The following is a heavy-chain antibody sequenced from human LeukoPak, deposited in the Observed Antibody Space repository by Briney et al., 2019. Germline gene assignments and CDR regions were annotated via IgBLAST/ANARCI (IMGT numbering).Heavy chain of an antibody. V-gene: IGHV3-11*06. CDR1: GFTFSDYY. J-gene: IGHJ4*02. Sequence: GGSLRLSCAASGFTFSDYYMSWLRQAPGKGLEWISYISASGRDTYYADSVKGRFTTSRDNAKNSLYLQMNSLRAEDTAVYYCARVGLIAAAGTPDYWGQGTLVTVSS. CDR3: ARVGLIAAAGTPDY. D-gene: IGHD6-13*01. CDR2: ISASGRDT.